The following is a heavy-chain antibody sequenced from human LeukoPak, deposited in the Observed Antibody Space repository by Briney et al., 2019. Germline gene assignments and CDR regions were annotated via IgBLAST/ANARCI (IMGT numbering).Heavy chain of an antibody. CDR1: GGSFSGYY. D-gene: IGHD2-15*01. CDR3: ARGAPHGYCSGGSCYSDY. V-gene: IGHV4-34*01. CDR2: INHSGST. J-gene: IGHJ4*02. Sequence: SETLSLTCAVYGGSFSGYYWSWIRQPPGKGLEWIGEINHSGSTNYNPSLKSRVTISVDTSKNQFSLKLSSVTAAGTAVYYCARGAPHGYCSGGSCYSDYWGQGTLVTVSS.